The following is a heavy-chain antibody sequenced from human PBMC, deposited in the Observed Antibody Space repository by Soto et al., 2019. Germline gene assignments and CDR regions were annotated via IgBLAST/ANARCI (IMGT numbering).Heavy chain of an antibody. V-gene: IGHV3-33*01. CDR3: ARGRDGSLYYFDY. D-gene: IGHD1-26*01. CDR2: IWYDGSNK. Sequence: QVQLVESGGGVVQPGRSLRLSCAASGFTFSSYGMHWVRQAPGKGLEWVAVIWYDGSNKYYADSVKGRFTISRDNSKNTLYLQMNSLRAEDTAVYYWARGRDGSLYYFDYWGQGTLVTVSS. J-gene: IGHJ4*02. CDR1: GFTFSSYG.